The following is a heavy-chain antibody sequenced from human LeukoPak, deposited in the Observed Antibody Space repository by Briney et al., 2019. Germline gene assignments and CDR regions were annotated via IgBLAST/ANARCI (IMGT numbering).Heavy chain of an antibody. CDR1: GGSISSYY. CDR2: IYYSGST. Sequence: SETQSLTCTVSGGSISSYYWSWIRQPPGKGLEWIGYIYYSGSTNYNPSLKSRVTISVDTSKNQFSLKLSSVTAADTAVYYCARSGGYNRNYYYYGMDVWGQGTTVTVSS. CDR3: ARSGGYNRNYYYYGMDV. V-gene: IGHV4-59*01. J-gene: IGHJ6*02. D-gene: IGHD5-24*01.